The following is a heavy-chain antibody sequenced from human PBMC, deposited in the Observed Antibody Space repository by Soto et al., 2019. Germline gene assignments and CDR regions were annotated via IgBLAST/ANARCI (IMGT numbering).Heavy chain of an antibody. V-gene: IGHV4-31*02. CDR1: GGSISSGGYY. CDR3: ARGKGGQLQYYYYYYGMDV. D-gene: IGHD6-6*01. CDR2: IYCSGST. J-gene: IGHJ6*02. Sequence: SETLSLTCTVSGGSISSGGYYWSWIRQHPGKGLEWIGYIYCSGSTYYNPSLKSRVTISVDTSKNQFSLKLSSVTAADTAVYYCARGKGGQLQYYYYYYGMDVWGQGTTVTVSS.